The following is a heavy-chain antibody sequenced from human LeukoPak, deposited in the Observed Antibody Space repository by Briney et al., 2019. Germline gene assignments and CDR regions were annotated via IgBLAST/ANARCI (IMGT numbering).Heavy chain of an antibody. CDR3: ASDYYDRSQY. CDR2: ISSTGSTI. J-gene: IGHJ4*02. V-gene: IGHV3-48*03. D-gene: IGHD3-22*01. Sequence: GGSLRLSCAASGFTFSSYEMNWVRQAPGKGLGWVSYISSTGSTIYYADSVKGRFTISRDNAENSLYLQMNSLRAEDTAVYYCASDYYDRSQYWGQGTLVTVSS. CDR1: GFTFSSYE.